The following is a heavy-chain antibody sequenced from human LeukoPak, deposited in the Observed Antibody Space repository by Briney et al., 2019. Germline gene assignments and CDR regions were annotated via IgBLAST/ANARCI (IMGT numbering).Heavy chain of an antibody. J-gene: IGHJ6*02. CDR1: GFTFDDYA. D-gene: IGHD5-24*01. Sequence: GGSLRLSCAASGFTFDDYAMHWVRQAPGKGLEWVSGISWNSGSIGYADSVKGRLTISRDNAKNSLYLQMNSLRAEDTALYYCAKDALDGYDYYYGMDVWGQGTTVTVSS. V-gene: IGHV3-9*01. CDR3: AKDALDGYDYYYGMDV. CDR2: ISWNSGSI.